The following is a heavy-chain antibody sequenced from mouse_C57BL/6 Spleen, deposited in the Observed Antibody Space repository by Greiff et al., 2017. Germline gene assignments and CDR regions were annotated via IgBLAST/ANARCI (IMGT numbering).Heavy chain of an antibody. Sequence: VQLVESGAELVKPGASVKISCKASGYAFSSYWMNWVKQRPGKGLEWIGQIYPGDGDTNYNGKFKGKATLTVDKSSSTAYMQLSSLTSEDSAVYYCAKKYCGSSWGYWGQGTTLTVSA. V-gene: IGHV1-80*01. CDR3: AKKYCGSSWGY. CDR2: IYPGDGDT. CDR1: GYAFSSYW. D-gene: IGHD1-1*01. J-gene: IGHJ2*01.